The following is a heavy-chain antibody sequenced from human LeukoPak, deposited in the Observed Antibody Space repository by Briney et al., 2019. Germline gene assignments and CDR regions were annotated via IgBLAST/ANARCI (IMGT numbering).Heavy chain of an antibody. V-gene: IGHV4-59*01. CDR3: ARVASGIVGAKRAFDI. CDR1: GGSISGYY. J-gene: IGHJ3*02. Sequence: SETLSLTCTVSGGSISGYYWSWIRQPPGKGLEWIGYIYYSGSTNYNPSLKSRVTISVDTSKNQFSLKLSSVTAADTAVYYCARVASGIVGAKRAFDIWGQGTMVTVSS. CDR2: IYYSGST. D-gene: IGHD1-26*01.